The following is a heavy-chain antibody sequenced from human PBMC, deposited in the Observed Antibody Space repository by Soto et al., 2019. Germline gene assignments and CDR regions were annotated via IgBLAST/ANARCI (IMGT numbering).Heavy chain of an antibody. J-gene: IGHJ6*02. D-gene: IGHD3-10*01. CDR1: GGSISSYY. CDR2: IYYSGST. Sequence: SETLSLTCTVSGGSISSYYWSWIRQPPGKGLEWIGYIYYSGSTNYNPSLKSRVTMSVDTSKNQFSLKLSSVTAADTAVYYCARDQAYGSGSTRYYYYGMDVWGQGTTVTVSS. V-gene: IGHV4-59*01. CDR3: ARDQAYGSGSTRYYYYGMDV.